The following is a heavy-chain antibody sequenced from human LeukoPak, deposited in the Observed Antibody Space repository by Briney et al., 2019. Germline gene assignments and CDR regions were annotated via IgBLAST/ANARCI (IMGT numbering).Heavy chain of an antibody. CDR2: INHRGGT. Sequence: SETLSLTCAVYGGSFSGYYWSWIRQPPGKGLEWIGEINHRGGTNYDPSLKSRVTISVDTSKNQFSLKLSSVTAADTAVYYCGRVVTAMAPTASFDYWGQGTLVTVSS. V-gene: IGHV4-34*01. D-gene: IGHD5-18*01. CDR1: GGSFSGYY. J-gene: IGHJ4*02. CDR3: GRVVTAMAPTASFDY.